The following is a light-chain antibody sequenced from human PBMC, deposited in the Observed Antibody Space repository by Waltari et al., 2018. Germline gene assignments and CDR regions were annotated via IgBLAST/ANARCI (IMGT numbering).Light chain of an antibody. CDR3: AAWDDSLSGPV. J-gene: IGLJ2*01. V-gene: IGLV1-47*01. CDR2: SNN. Sequence: QSVLTQPPSASGTPGQRVTLSCSGSSSNIGSTYLSWYQQLPGTAPKLLIYSNNPRPSGVPDRFSGSKSDTSASLAISGLRSEDEADYYCAAWDDSLSGPVFGGGTKLTVL. CDR1: SSNIGSTY.